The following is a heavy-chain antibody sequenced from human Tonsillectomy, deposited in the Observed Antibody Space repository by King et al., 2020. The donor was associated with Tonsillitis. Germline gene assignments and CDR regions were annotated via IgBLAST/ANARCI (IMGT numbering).Heavy chain of an antibody. CDR3: ARVKTFGVYFFAY. V-gene: IGHV1-2*02. Sequence: VQLVQSGAEVKKPGASVKVSCKASGYTFTDYYIHWVRQAPGQGLEWMGWINPKNGGTNFAQNFQGRVAVTRDTSISTAYMELSRLKSDDTAVYYCARVKTFGVYFFAYWGQGTLVTVSS. CDR1: GYTFTDYY. CDR2: INPKNGGT. D-gene: IGHD3-10*01. J-gene: IGHJ4*02.